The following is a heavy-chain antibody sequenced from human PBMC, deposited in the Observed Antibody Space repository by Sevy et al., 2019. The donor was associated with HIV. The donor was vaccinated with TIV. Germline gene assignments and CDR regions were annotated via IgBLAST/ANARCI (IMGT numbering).Heavy chain of an antibody. CDR3: ARSRGGTYFTYYFDY. CDR2: IKQDGSEK. J-gene: IGHJ4*02. D-gene: IGHD1-26*01. CDR1: GFIFSSYW. V-gene: IGHV3-7*01. Sequence: GGSLRLSCAASGFIFSSYWMSWVRQAPGKGLEWVASIKQDGSEKYYMDSVKGRFTISRDNAKNSLYLQMNSLRAEDTAVYYCARSRGGTYFTYYFDYWGQGTLVTVSS.